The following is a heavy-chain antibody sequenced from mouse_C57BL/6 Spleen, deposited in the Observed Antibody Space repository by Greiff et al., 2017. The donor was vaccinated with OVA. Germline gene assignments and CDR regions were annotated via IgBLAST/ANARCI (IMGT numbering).Heavy chain of an antibody. Sequence: EVKLVESGGGLVQPKGSLKLSCAASGFSFNTYAMNWVRQAPGKGLEWVARIRSKSNNYATYYADSVKDRFTISRDDSESMLYLQMNNLKTEDTAMYYCVREGICYDYDGFAYWGQGTLVTVSA. CDR2: IRSKSNNYAT. J-gene: IGHJ3*01. D-gene: IGHD2-4*01. V-gene: IGHV10-1*01. CDR1: GFSFNTYA. CDR3: VREGICYDYDGFAY.